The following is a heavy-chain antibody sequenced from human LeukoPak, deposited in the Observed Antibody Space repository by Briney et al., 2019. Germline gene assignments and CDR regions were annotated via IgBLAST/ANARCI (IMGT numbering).Heavy chain of an antibody. CDR2: INPSGGST. CDR3: ARAVTTVGNWFDP. Sequence: ASVKVSCKASGYTFSTYPMNWVRQAPGQGLEWMGIINPSGGSTSYAQKFQGRVTMTRDTSTSTVYMELSSLRSEDTAVYYCARAVTTVGNWFDPWGQGTLVTVSS. D-gene: IGHD4-11*01. V-gene: IGHV1-46*01. J-gene: IGHJ5*02. CDR1: GYTFSTYP.